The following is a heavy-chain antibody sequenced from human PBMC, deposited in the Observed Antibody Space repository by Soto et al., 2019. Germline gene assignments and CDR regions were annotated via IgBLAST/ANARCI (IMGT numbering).Heavy chain of an antibody. CDR1: GGSISSYY. V-gene: IGHV4-59*08. Sequence: SETLSLTCTVSGGSISSYYWSWIRQPPGKGLEWIGYIYYSGSTNYNPSLKSRVTISVDTSKNQFSLKLSSVTAADTAVYYCARGTTHYGDYSSYQDYWGQGTLVTVSS. J-gene: IGHJ4*02. CDR3: ARGTTHYGDYSSYQDY. CDR2: IYYSGST. D-gene: IGHD4-17*01.